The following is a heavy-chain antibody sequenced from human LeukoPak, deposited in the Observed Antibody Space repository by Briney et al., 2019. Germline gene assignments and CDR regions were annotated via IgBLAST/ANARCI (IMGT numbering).Heavy chain of an antibody. V-gene: IGHV1-2*02. CDR1: GYTFTSYY. Sequence: GASVKVSCKASGYTFTSYYMHWVRQAPGQGLEWMGWINPNSGGTNYAQKFQGRVTMTRDTSINTVSMELSRLRSDDTAIYYCARDRAGAPFSSNLGDFYYYYMDVWGKGTTVTVSS. D-gene: IGHD3-16*01. CDR2: INPNSGGT. CDR3: ARDRAGAPFSSNLGDFYYYYMDV. J-gene: IGHJ6*03.